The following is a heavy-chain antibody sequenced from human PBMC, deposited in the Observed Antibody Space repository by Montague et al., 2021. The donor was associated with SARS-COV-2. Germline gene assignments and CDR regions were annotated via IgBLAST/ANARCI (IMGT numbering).Heavy chain of an antibody. CDR1: GGSVSSGTYY. D-gene: IGHD3-9*01. V-gene: IGHV4-39*01. CDR3: ARPQPYYDLLTGNPFDV. Sequence: SETLSLTCTVSGGSVSSGTYYWGWIRQPPGKGLEWIGSIYYSGKSDYNPSLKSRATIFVDTSKNQFSLQLSSVTAADTAVYYWARPQPYYDLLTGNPFDVWGQGTMVTVSS. CDR2: IYYSGKS. J-gene: IGHJ3*01.